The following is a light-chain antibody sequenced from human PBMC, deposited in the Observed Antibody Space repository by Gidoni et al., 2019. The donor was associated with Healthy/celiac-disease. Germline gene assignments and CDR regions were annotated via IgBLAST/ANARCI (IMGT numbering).Light chain of an antibody. V-gene: IGLV3-1*01. CDR1: KLGDQC. CDR3: QAWDSSTAV. J-gene: IGLJ2*01. Sequence: SYELTQPPSVSVSPGQKARITCSGDKLGDQCARWYQQKPGQSPVLVIYQDSKRPSGIPERFSGSNSGNTATLTISGTQAMDEADYYCQAWDSSTAVFGGGTKLTVL. CDR2: QDS.